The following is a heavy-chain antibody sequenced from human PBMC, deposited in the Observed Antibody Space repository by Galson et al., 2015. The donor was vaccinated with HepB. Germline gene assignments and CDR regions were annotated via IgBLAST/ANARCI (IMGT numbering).Heavy chain of an antibody. CDR2: INHSGTA. D-gene: IGHD3-10*01. Sequence: SLTCAVYGGSFSDYYWSWIRQSPGKGLEWIGEINHSGTANYNPSLKSRVSLLVDTSKNQFALKVGSVTAADTAVYYCARVVRGVMRFPNYYYYGMDVWGQGTSVTVSS. CDR1: GGSFSDYY. V-gene: IGHV4-34*01. CDR3: ARVVRGVMRFPNYYYYGMDV. J-gene: IGHJ6*02.